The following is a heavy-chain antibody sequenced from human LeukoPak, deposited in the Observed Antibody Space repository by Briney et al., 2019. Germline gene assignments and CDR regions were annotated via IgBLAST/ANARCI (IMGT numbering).Heavy chain of an antibody. CDR1: GFIFSDYW. D-gene: IGHD3-10*01. CDR2: ISWNSGSI. J-gene: IGHJ1*01. V-gene: IGHV3-9*01. CDR3: AKDRGAYYYGSGSYSSYFQH. Sequence: GGSLRLSCTASGFIFSDYWMHWVRQAPGKGPEWVSGISWNSGSIGYADSVKGRFTISRDNAKNSLYPQMNSLRAEDTALYYCAKDRGAYYYGSGSYSSYFQHWGQGTLVTVSS.